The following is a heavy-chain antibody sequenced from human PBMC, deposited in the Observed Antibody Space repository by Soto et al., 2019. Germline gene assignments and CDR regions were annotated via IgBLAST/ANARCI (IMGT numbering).Heavy chain of an antibody. J-gene: IGHJ4*02. CDR3: ARSRHSGSYFFDY. CDR2: IHNTGSP. V-gene: IGHV4-30-4*01. Sequence: PSETLSLTCTVSGGSISSGDYYWTWIRRPPGKGLEWIAYIHNTGSPYYNLSLKSRLTISLDTSKNQFSLRLSSVTAADTAVYYCARSRHSGSYFFDYWGQGILVTVSS. D-gene: IGHD1-26*01. CDR1: GGSISSGDYY.